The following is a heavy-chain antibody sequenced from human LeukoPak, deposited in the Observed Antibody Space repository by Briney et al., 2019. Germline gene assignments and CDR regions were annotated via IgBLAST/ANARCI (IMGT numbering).Heavy chain of an antibody. D-gene: IGHD4-17*01. Sequence: GGSLRLSCAASGFTFSNYWIHWVRQAPGKGLAWVSRINSDGSSTSYADSVKGRFTISRDNAKNTLYLQMNSLRAEDTAVYYCARVHGDSYFDYWGQGTLVTVSS. CDR3: ARVHGDSYFDY. CDR2: INSDGSST. J-gene: IGHJ4*02. CDR1: GFTFSNYW. V-gene: IGHV3-74*01.